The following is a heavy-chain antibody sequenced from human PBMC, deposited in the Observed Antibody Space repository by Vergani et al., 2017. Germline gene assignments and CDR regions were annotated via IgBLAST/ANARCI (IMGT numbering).Heavy chain of an antibody. J-gene: IGHJ5*02. V-gene: IGHV3-33*05. CDR1: GFTFSRYG. D-gene: IGHD6-6*01. CDR3: ATPGGAALRGGWFDP. CDR2: ISYDGSNK. Sequence: VQLVESGGGLVQPGRSLRLSCTASGFTFSRYGVHWVRQAPGKGLEWVAVISYDGSNKYYADSVKGRFTISRDNSKNTLYLQMNSLRAEDTAVYYCATPGGAALRGGWFDPWGQGTLVTVSS.